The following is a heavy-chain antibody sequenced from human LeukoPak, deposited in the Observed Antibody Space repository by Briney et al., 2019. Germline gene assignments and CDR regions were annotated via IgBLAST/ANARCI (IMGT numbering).Heavy chain of an antibody. CDR3: VRFVGLGVAGTLYWSFDL. CDR1: GGSMSSGSYY. CDR2: IYTSGTT. V-gene: IGHV4-61*09. J-gene: IGHJ2*01. D-gene: IGHD6-19*01. Sequence: SETLSLTCTVSGGSMSSGSYYWAWIRQPAGRGLEWIGHIYTSGTTHYNPSLKSRVTISRDTSKNQFSLNLSSVTAADTAMYYCVRFVGLGVAGTLYWSFDLWGRDTLVTVSS.